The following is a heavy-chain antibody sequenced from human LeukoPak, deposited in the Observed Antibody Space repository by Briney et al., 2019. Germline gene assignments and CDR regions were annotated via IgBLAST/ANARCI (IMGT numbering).Heavy chain of an antibody. CDR3: AKDLHGSGSYQIRLFDY. D-gene: IGHD3-10*01. CDR1: GFTFSSYG. CDR2: IRYDGSNT. Sequence: PGGSLRLSCAASGFTFSSYGMHWVRQAPGKGLEWVAFIRYDGSNTFYADSVKGRFTISRDNSKNTLYLQMNSLRAEDAAVYYCAKDLHGSGSYQIRLFDYWGQGTLVTVSS. J-gene: IGHJ4*02. V-gene: IGHV3-30*02.